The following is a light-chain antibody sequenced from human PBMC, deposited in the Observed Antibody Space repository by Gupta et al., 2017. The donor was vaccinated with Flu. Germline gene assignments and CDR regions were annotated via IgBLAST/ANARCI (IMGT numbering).Light chain of an antibody. J-gene: IGLJ3*02. Sequence: VSISCSGSGSNIGRGFVSWYQHLPEPAPKLFIYDDNKRPSGIPDRFSGSKFGTSATLAITGLQTGDEADYYCGAWDASLDTWVFGGGTSLTVL. V-gene: IGLV1-51*01. CDR1: GSNIGRGF. CDR3: GAWDASLDTWV. CDR2: DDN.